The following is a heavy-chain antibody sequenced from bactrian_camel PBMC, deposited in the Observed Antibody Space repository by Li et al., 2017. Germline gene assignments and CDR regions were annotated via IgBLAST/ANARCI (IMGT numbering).Heavy chain of an antibody. Sequence: VQLVESGGGSVQAGGSLTLSCAASGWTFGSRCQAWFRQAPGKEREGIAALNYGTSPVYADSVKGRFIITRDKAKDLVYLQMNGLQPEDTGVYYCAADQLYGTCRDVLEFPARGQGTQVTVS. V-gene: IGHV3S53*01. CDR2: LNYGTSP. CDR3: AADQLYGTCRDVLEFPA. D-gene: IGHD6*01. J-gene: IGHJ4*01. CDR1: GWTFGSRC.